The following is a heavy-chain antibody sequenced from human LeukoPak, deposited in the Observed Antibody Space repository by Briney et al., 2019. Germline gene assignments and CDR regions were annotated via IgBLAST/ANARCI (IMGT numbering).Heavy chain of an antibody. CDR1: GGSFSGYY. J-gene: IGHJ4*02. V-gene: IGHV4-34*01. Sequence: PSETLSLTCAVSGGSFSGYYWSWIRQPPGKGLEWIGEINHSGSTNYNPSLKSRVTISVDKSKNQFSLMLSSVPAADTAVYYCARGVLYDYIWGSYRQGLDYWGQGTLVTVSS. CDR3: ARGVLYDYIWGSYRQGLDY. CDR2: INHSGST. D-gene: IGHD3-16*02.